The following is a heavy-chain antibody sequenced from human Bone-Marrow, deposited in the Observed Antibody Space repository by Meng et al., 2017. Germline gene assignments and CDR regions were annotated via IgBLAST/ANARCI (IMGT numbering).Heavy chain of an antibody. Sequence: GGSLRLSCAASGFTFSSYNMHWVRQTPGEGLVWVSRINTDASSTTYADSVKGRFTISRDNAEDSLYLQMNSLRAEDTAVYYCAREGYPAPSYYYYGMDVWGQGTTVTVSS. CDR3: AREGYPAPSYYYYGMDV. D-gene: IGHD5-12*01. CDR1: GFTFSSYN. J-gene: IGHJ6*02. V-gene: IGHV3-74*03. CDR2: INTDASST.